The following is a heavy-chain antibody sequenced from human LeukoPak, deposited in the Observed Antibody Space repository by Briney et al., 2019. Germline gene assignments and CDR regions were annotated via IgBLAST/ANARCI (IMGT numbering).Heavy chain of an antibody. D-gene: IGHD6-19*01. Sequence: VASVKVSCKASGYTFTSYDINWVRQATGQGLEWMGWMNPNSGNTGYAQKFQGRVTMTRNTSISTAYMELSSLRSEDTAVYYCARAPRLRSSGWSLYYFDYWGQGTLVTVSS. J-gene: IGHJ4*02. CDR1: GYTFTSYD. V-gene: IGHV1-8*01. CDR3: ARAPRLRSSGWSLYYFDY. CDR2: MNPNSGNT.